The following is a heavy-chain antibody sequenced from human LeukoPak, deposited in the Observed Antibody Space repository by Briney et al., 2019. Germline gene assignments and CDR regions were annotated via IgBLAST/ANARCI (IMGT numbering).Heavy chain of an antibody. J-gene: IGHJ4*02. Sequence: PGGSLRLSCVASGFSFSSYGINWVRQAPGKGLEWVAHVWYDGTKQLYADSVNGRFTISRDYSRNTVYLQMDSLRAEDTAIYYCARSSGGGLPIGGGHNSGWSDYWGPGTLVTVSS. CDR1: GFSFSSYG. CDR3: ARSSGGGLPIGGGHNSGWSDY. V-gene: IGHV3-33*01. CDR2: VWYDGTKQ. D-gene: IGHD6-19*01.